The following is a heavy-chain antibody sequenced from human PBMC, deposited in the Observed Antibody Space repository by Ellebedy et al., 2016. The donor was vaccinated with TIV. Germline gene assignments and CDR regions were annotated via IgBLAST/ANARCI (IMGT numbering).Heavy chain of an antibody. CDR2: INPNTGGT. J-gene: IGHJ4*02. CDR3: ARDPGYCKSTSCYNLDFFDF. Sequence: ALVKVSCKASGYSFIGYYLHWVRQAPGQGFEWMGWINPNTGGTDYAQKFQDRVKMTRDTSLTTAYMELSSLRPDDGAVYFCARDPGYCKSTSCYNLDFFDFWGQGTLVTVSS. D-gene: IGHD2-2*02. V-gene: IGHV1-2*02. CDR1: GYSFIGYY.